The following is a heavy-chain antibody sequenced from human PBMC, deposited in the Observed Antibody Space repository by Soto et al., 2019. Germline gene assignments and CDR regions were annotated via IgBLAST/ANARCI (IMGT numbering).Heavy chain of an antibody. CDR2: ISAYNGNT. CDR1: GYTFTSYG. J-gene: IGHJ6*02. D-gene: IGHD4-17*01. Sequence: ASVKVSFKASGYTFTSYGISWVRQAPGQGLEWMGWISAYNGNTNYAQKLQGRVTMTTDTSTSTAYMELRSLRSDDTAVYYCARLGYYGDYSQIYYYYGMDVWGQGTTVTV. V-gene: IGHV1-18*04. CDR3: ARLGYYGDYSQIYYYYGMDV.